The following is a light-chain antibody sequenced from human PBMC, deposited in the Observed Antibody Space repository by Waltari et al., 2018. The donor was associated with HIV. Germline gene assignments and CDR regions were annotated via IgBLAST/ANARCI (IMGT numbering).Light chain of an antibody. CDR2: EAY. CDR1: QSIRNY. V-gene: IGKV1-5*03. CDR3: LQYDNLWT. J-gene: IGKJ1*01. Sequence: DIEVTQPPSTLTASVGDTVSLTCRASQSIRNYLAWYQQKPGRAPQLLISEAYSLESGVPSRFSGSGSGTVFTLTISSLQPDDFATYYCLQYDNLWTFGQGTKVE.